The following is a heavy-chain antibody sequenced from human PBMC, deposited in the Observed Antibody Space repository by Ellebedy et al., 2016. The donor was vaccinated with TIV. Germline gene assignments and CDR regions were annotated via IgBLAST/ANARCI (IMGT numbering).Heavy chain of an antibody. CDR2: ILPISPTP. D-gene: IGHD4-11*01. Sequence: AASVKVSCKASGGTFKTYTVTWVRQPPGQGLEWVGGILPISPTPNYAQKFQGRVTITADESANIVYMELSSLNSEDTAVYYCARGKESGNYVSWFDPWGQGTLVTVSS. V-gene: IGHV1-69*13. CDR3: ARGKESGNYVSWFDP. J-gene: IGHJ5*02. CDR1: GGTFKTYT.